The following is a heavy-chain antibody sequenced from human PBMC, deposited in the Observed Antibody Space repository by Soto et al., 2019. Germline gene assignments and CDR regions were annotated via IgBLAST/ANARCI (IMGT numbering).Heavy chain of an antibody. CDR1: GGSISDYY. D-gene: IGHD3-3*01. Sequence: SETLSLTCIVSGGSISDYYWSWIRQPPGQGLEWIGYIYHSGRTNYNPSLRSRVTISVDTSKTQFSLKLSSVTAADTAVYYSARGGHDFWSGTFDYWGQGAQVTVYS. J-gene: IGHJ4*02. V-gene: IGHV4-59*12. CDR2: IYHSGRT. CDR3: ARGGHDFWSGTFDY.